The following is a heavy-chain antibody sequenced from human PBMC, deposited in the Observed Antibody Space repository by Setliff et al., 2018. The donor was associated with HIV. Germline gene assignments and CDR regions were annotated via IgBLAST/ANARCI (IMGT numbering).Heavy chain of an antibody. CDR1: GASFSGNY. V-gene: IGHV4-34*01. CDR2: INHSGST. Sequence: SETLSLTCAVYGASFSGNYWSWIRQPPGKGLEWIGEINHSGSTNYNPSLKSRVTISVDKSKSQFSLKLNSVTAADTAVYYCGGNGYYSIDYWGQGTLVTV. CDR3: GGNGYYSIDY. D-gene: IGHD3-22*01. J-gene: IGHJ4*02.